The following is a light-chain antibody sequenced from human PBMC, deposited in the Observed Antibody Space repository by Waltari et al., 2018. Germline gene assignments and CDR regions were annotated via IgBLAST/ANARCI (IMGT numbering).Light chain of an antibody. CDR3: CSYTTTLTYV. Sequence: SALTQSASVSGSPGQSIALSCTGTSGDIGSHTPVSWYQQYPGKAPKLMIYDVTKRPSGVSDRFSGSKSGNTASLTISGLQAEDEADYYCCSYTTTLTYVFGSGTKVTVL. J-gene: IGLJ1*01. CDR2: DVT. CDR1: SGDIGSHTP. V-gene: IGLV2-14*03.